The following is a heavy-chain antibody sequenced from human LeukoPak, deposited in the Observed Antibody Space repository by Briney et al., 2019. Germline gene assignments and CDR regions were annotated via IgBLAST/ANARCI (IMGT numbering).Heavy chain of an antibody. CDR2: IRSKANSYAT. J-gene: IGHJ4*02. Sequence: PGGSLRLSCAASGFTFSGSAMHWVRQASGKGLEWVGRIRSKANSYATAYAASVKGRFTISRDDSKNTAYLQMNSLKTKDTAVYYCTRITVTTSSGTDYWGQGTLVTVSS. V-gene: IGHV3-73*01. CDR3: TRITVTTSSGTDY. CDR1: GFTFSGSA. D-gene: IGHD4-11*01.